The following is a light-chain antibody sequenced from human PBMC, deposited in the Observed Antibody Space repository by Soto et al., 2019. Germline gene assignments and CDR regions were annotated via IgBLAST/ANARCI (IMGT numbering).Light chain of an antibody. Sequence: QSVLTQPASVSGSPGQSSTISCTGSSRDVGLYDYVSWYQQHPGKAPQLMIYAVSNRPSGVSNRFSASKSGNTASLFISGLHAEDEADYYCSSYTSDSSYVFGSGTKVTVL. J-gene: IGLJ1*01. V-gene: IGLV2-14*01. CDR1: SRDVGLYDY. CDR3: SSYTSDSSYV. CDR2: AVS.